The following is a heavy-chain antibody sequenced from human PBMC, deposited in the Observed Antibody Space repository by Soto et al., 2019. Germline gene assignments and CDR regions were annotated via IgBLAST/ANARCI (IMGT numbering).Heavy chain of an antibody. CDR2: ISAYEGNT. CDR1: GYTFTSYA. J-gene: IGHJ4*02. CDR3: AGGSPPVDY. V-gene: IGHV1-18*01. Sequence: QVQLVQSGAEVKKPGASVKVSCKASGYTFTSYAITWVRQAPGQGLEWMGWISAYEGNTNYAQKLQGRITMTTDTSKSTPYMELRSLRSDDTAVYYCAGGSPPVDYWGQGALVTVSS.